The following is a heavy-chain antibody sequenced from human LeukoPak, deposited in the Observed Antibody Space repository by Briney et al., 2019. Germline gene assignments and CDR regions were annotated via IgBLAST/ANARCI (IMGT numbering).Heavy chain of an antibody. J-gene: IGHJ4*02. CDR2: ISDSGGRT. V-gene: IGHV3-23*01. CDR1: GISLSNYG. Sequence: GGSLRLSCALSGISLSNYGMSWVRQAPGTGLEGVAGISDSGGRTNYPDSVKGRFTISRDSPKNTLHLQMNSLRAEDTAVYFCAKRGVVIRVILVGFHKEAYYFDSWGQGALVTVSS. D-gene: IGHD3-22*01. CDR3: AKRGVVIRVILVGFHKEAYYFDS.